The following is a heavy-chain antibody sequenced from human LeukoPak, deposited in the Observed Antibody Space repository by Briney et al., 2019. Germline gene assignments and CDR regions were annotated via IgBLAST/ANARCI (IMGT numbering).Heavy chain of an antibody. CDR2: IWYDGSNK. V-gene: IGHV3-33*08. J-gene: IGHJ4*02. D-gene: IGHD5-18*01. Sequence: GGSLRLSCAASGFTFSSYAMHWVRQAPGKGLEWVAVIWYDGSNKYYADSVKGRFTISRDNSKNTLYLQMNSLRAEDTAVYYCARDRGGYTYSHDYWGQGTLVTVSS. CDR1: GFTFSSYA. CDR3: ARDRGGYTYSHDY.